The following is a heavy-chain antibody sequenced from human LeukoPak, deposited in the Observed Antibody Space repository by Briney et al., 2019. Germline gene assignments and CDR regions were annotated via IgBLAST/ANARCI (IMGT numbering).Heavy chain of an antibody. V-gene: IGHV3-33*06. CDR2: IWYDGSNK. CDR1: GFTFSSYG. J-gene: IGHJ3*01. D-gene: IGHD2-15*01. Sequence: PGGSLRLSCAASGFTFSSYGMHWVRQAPGKGLEWVAVIWYDGSNKYYADSVKGRFTISRDNSKNTLYLQMNSLRAEDTAVYYCANEDMAVSHAFGLWGQGTMVTVSS. CDR3: ANEDMAVSHAFGL.